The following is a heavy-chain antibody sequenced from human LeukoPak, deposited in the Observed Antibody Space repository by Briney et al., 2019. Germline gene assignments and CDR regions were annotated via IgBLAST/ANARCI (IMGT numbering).Heavy chain of an antibody. D-gene: IGHD6-13*01. Sequence: SETLSLTCTVSGGSISSYYWSWIRQPPAKGLEWIGYIYYSGSTNYNPSLKSRVTISVDTSKNQFSLKLSSVTAADTAVYYCARGSGSIAAAAPFDYWGQGTLVTVSS. CDR1: GGSISSYY. CDR2: IYYSGST. V-gene: IGHV4-59*01. J-gene: IGHJ4*02. CDR3: ARGSGSIAAAAPFDY.